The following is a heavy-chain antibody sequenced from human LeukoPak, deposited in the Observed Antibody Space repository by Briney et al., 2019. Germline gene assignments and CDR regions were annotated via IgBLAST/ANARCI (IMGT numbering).Heavy chain of an antibody. CDR1: GGSFSGYY. CDR2: INHSGST. Sequence: SETLSLTCAVYGGSFSGYYWSWIRQPPGKGLEWIGEINHSGSTNYNPSLKSRVTISVDTSKNQFSLKLSSVTAADTAVYYCARGPSFGVLIVRLRAVDYWGQGTLVTVSS. V-gene: IGHV4-34*01. D-gene: IGHD3-16*02. CDR3: ARGPSFGVLIVRLRAVDY. J-gene: IGHJ4*02.